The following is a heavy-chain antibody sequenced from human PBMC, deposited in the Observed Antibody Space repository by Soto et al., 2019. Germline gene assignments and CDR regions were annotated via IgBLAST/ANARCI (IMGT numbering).Heavy chain of an antibody. V-gene: IGHV3-48*02. Sequence: EVQLVESGGGLVQPGGSLRLSCAASGFTLSSYAMNWLRQAPGKGLEWVSYISSSGSNIQYAGSVKGRFTISRDNAKNSLYLQMNSLRDEDTAVYYCARDCSLGNRWCRWFDPWGQGTLVTVSS. D-gene: IGHD2-8*02. CDR2: ISSSGSNI. CDR3: ARDCSLGNRWCRWFDP. J-gene: IGHJ5*02. CDR1: GFTLSSYA.